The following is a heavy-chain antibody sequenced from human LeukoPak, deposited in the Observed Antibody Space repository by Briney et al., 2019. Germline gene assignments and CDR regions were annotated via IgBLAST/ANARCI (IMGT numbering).Heavy chain of an antibody. CDR1: GFTFSSYG. V-gene: IGHV3-30*18. D-gene: IGHD6-13*01. Sequence: GGSLRLSCAASGFTFSSYGMHWVRQAPGKGLEWVAVISYDGSNKYYADSVKGRFTISRDNSKNTLYLQMNSLRAEDTAVYYCAKDRWAGYSSSWGAFDIWGQGTMVTVSS. CDR3: AKDRWAGYSSSWGAFDI. CDR2: ISYDGSNK. J-gene: IGHJ3*02.